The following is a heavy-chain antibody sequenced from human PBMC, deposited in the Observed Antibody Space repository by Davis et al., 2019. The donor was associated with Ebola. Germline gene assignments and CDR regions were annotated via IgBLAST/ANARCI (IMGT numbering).Heavy chain of an antibody. V-gene: IGHV3-23*01. CDR2: ISGSGGST. CDR1: GLTSTTYA. Sequence: GSLTLSCAASGLTSTTYAMSCVRHAHGNGMEWVSAISGSGGSTYYADSVKGPLTISRDNSKNTLYLQMNSLRAEDTVLYYRAKDAPIRPHWFDPWGQGTLVTVSS. CDR3: AKDAPIRPHWFDP. J-gene: IGHJ5*02. D-gene: IGHD5-12*01.